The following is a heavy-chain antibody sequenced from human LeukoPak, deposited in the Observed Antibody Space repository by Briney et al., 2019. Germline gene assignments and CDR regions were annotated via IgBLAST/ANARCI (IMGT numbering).Heavy chain of an antibody. CDR1: GYTFTSYA. J-gene: IGHJ6*02. CDR2: INAGNGNT. V-gene: IGHV1-3*01. Sequence: ASVKVSCKASGYTFTSYAMHWVRQAPGQRLEWMGWINAGNGNTKYSQKFQGRVTITRDTSASTAYMELSSLRSEDTAVYYCARARAPYGDYTRDYYGMDVWGQGTTVTVSS. D-gene: IGHD4-17*01. CDR3: ARARAPYGDYTRDYYGMDV.